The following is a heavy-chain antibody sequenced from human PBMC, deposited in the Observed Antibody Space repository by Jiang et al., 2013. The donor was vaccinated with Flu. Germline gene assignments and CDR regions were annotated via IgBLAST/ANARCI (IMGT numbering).Heavy chain of an antibody. Sequence: QLLESGGGFVQPGESLRLSCVASGFTFSNYWMTWIRQAPGKGLEWVANIKQDGSEKFYVDSVKGRFTISRDNAKNSVYLQMNSLRAEDTAIYFCVRAIWIQLGFDWCGQGTLVTVSS. CDR1: GFTFSNYW. CDR2: IKQDGSEK. D-gene: IGHD5-24*01. CDR3: VRAIWIQLGFDW. V-gene: IGHV3-7*03. J-gene: IGHJ4*02.